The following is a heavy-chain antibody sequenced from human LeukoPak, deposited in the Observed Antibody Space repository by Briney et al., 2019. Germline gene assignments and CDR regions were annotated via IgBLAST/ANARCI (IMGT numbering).Heavy chain of an antibody. CDR2: INSDGRST. J-gene: IGHJ4*02. V-gene: IGHV3-74*01. Sequence: GGSLRLSCAASGFTFSSYWMHWVRQAPGRGLVWVSRINSDGRSTSYADSVKGRFTISRDSAKNTLYLQMNSLRAEDTAVYYCARVTIFGVVATFDYWGQGTLVTVSS. D-gene: IGHD3-3*01. CDR3: ARVTIFGVVATFDY. CDR1: GFTFSSYW.